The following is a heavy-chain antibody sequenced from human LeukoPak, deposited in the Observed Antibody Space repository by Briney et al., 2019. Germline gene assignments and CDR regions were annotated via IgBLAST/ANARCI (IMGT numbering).Heavy chain of an antibody. CDR3: ARDRRAAGGFFSPEY. J-gene: IGHJ4*02. V-gene: IGHV1-69*11. D-gene: IGHD6-13*01. CDR1: GGTFSSYA. CDR2: IIPILATE. Sequence: ASVNVSCKASGGTFSSYAFSWVRQAPGQGLEWMGRIIPILATEFYAQKVQDRLTITADPSTSTAYMELSSLRSDDTAVYYCARDRRAAGGFFSPEYWGQGTRSPSPQ.